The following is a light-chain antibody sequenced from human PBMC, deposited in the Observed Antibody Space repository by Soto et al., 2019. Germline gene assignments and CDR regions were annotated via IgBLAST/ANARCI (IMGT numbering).Light chain of an antibody. J-gene: IGKJ5*01. CDR3: QQYSRALVT. V-gene: IGKV3-20*01. CDR2: TAS. CDR1: QSVSRNY. Sequence: LTQSGGELSLRWWAGHTLSCRASQSVSRNYLAWYQQKPGQAPRLLIYTASRRATGIPDRFSGSGTGTDLTLTISRLEPEDPAVYSCQQYSRALVTFGQGTRLEIK.